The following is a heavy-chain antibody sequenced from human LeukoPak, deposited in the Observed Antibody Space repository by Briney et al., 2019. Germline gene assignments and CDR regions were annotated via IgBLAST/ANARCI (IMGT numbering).Heavy chain of an antibody. J-gene: IGHJ4*02. CDR1: GFTFNGYA. CDR2: TGGSDDNT. V-gene: IGHV3-23*01. Sequence: GGSLRLSCEGSGFTFNGYAFSWVRQAPGKGLEWVAVTGGSDDNTHYADSVKGRFTISRDNSEKRLFLQMNSLRPDESALYYCTKDLMTGFSSGWYFAYWGQGTLVTVSS. CDR3: TKDLMTGFSSGWYFAY. D-gene: IGHD6-19*01.